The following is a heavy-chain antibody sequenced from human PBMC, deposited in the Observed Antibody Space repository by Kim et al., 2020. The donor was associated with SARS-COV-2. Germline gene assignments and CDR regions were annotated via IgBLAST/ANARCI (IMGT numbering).Heavy chain of an antibody. CDR2: IFGSGSGT. J-gene: IGHJ2*01. CDR3: AKYLHVTSVTFYWYFEF. Sequence: GGSLRLSCAASGFTFRNSAMSWVRQAPGKGLEWVSGIFGSGSGTYYADSVKGRFTISRDNSKNILSLHMTNLRADDTAVYYCAKYLHVTSVTFYWYFEFWGRGTLVAVSS. V-gene: IGHV3-23*05. CDR1: GFTFRNSA. D-gene: IGHD3-16*01.